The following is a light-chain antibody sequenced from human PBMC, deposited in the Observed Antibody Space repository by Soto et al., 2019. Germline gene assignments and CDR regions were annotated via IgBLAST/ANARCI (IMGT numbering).Light chain of an antibody. J-gene: IGKJ1*01. V-gene: IGKV3-15*01. CDR3: QQYNNWPPWT. CDR1: QSVSSS. CDR2: DAS. Sequence: EILMTQSPATLSVSPGERATLSCRASQSVSSSLAWYQQTPGQAPRLLIYDASTRATDIPARFSGSGSGTEFTLTISSLQPEDFAVYYCQQYNNWPPWTFGQGTKVEIK.